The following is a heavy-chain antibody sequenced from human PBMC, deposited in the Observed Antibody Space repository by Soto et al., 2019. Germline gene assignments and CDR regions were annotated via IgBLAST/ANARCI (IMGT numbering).Heavy chain of an antibody. V-gene: IGHV2-5*02. D-gene: IGHD3-16*01. CDR2: IYWDDDK. Sequence: QITLRESGPALVKPTQTLTLTCTFSGFSLTTSGEGVGWVRQPPRKDPEWLAVIYWDDDKRYSPSRKNRLTRSGDTCRSPLVLTIAHVDPVDTAKYYCALTKKPVSVATYFDYWGQGTLVTVSS. J-gene: IGHJ4*02. CDR1: GFSLTTSGEG. CDR3: ALTKKPVSVATYFDY.